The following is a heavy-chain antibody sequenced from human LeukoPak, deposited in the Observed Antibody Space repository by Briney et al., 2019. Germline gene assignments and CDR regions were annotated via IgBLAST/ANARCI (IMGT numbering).Heavy chain of an antibody. CDR3: ARKRITIFGVVIDYYGMDV. D-gene: IGHD3-3*01. V-gene: IGHV3-30-3*01. CDR2: ISFDGSNK. Sequence: GRSLRLTCAASGFTFSTYAMHWVRQAPGKGLEWVAVISFDGSNKYYADSVKGRLTISRDNSKNTLYLQMNSLRAEDTAMYYCARKRITIFGVVIDYYGMDVWGQGTTVTVSS. CDR1: GFTFSTYA. J-gene: IGHJ6*02.